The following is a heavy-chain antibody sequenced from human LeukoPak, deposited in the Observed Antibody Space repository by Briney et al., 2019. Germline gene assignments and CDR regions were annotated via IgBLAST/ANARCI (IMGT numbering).Heavy chain of an antibody. J-gene: IGHJ6*03. CDR3: ARGLPEGYYMDV. D-gene: IGHD1-1*01. V-gene: IGHV1-8*03. Sequence: ASVKVSCKASGYTFNTYGISWVRQATGQGLEWMGWRNPNSGNTGYAQKFQGRVTITRNTSISTAYMELSSLRSEDTAVYYCARGLPEGYYMDVWGKGTTVTVSS. CDR2: RNPNSGNT. CDR1: GYTFNTYG.